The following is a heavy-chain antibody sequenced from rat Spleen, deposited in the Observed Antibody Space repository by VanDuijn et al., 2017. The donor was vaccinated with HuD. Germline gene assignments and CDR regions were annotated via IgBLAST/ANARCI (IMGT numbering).Heavy chain of an antibody. CDR1: GLSFSNYD. D-gene: IGHD4-6*01. V-gene: IGHV5-25*01. Sequence: EVQLVESGGGLVQPGRSMKLSCAASGLSFSNYDMAWVRQAPTKGLEWVASITNSGGSSYSRDSVKGRFTISRDIAKSTLYLQMNDLRSEDTATYYCTRGTYFRHWGQGVMVTVSS. CDR2: ITNSGGSS. J-gene: IGHJ2*01. CDR3: TRGTYFRH.